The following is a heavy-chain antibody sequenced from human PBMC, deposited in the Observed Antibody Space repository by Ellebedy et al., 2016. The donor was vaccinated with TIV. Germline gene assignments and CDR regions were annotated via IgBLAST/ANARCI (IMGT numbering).Heavy chain of an antibody. CDR2: IWYDGSNK. V-gene: IGHV3-33*08. CDR1: GFTFSSYG. CDR3: ARDGGEWLRFPIDYYYGMDV. D-gene: IGHD5-12*01. Sequence: GGSLRLSXAASGFTFSSYGMHWVRQAPGKGLEWVAVIWYDGSNKYYADSVKGRFTISRDNSKNTLYLQMNSLRAEDTAVYYCARDGGEWLRFPIDYYYGMDVWGQGTTVTVSS. J-gene: IGHJ6*02.